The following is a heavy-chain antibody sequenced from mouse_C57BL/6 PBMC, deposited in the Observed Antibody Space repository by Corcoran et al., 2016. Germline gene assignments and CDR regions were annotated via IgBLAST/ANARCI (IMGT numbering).Heavy chain of an antibody. J-gene: IGHJ3*01. CDR2: INTYSGVP. Sequence: QIQLVQSGPELKKPGETVKISCKASGYTFTTYGMSWVKQAPGKGLKWMGWINTYSGVPTYADDFKGRFAFSLETSASTAYLQINNLKNEDTATYFCARGSSGYRTWFAYWDQGTLVTVSA. CDR3: ARGSSGYRTWFAY. CDR1: GYTFTTYG. D-gene: IGHD3-2*02. V-gene: IGHV9-3*01.